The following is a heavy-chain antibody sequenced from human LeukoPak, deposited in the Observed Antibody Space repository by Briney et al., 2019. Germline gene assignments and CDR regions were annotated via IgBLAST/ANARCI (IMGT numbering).Heavy chain of an antibody. J-gene: IGHJ5*02. Sequence: SETLSLTCTVSGDSINSGNSHWTWIRQPPGKGLEWIGEIYHSGSTNYNPSLKSRVTISVDKSKNQFSLKLSSVTAADTAVYYCARAVGVVVVAATRDFWWFDPWGQGTLVTVSS. V-gene: IGHV4-39*07. D-gene: IGHD2-15*01. CDR3: ARAVGVVVVAATRDFWWFDP. CDR1: GDSINSGNSH. CDR2: IYHSGST.